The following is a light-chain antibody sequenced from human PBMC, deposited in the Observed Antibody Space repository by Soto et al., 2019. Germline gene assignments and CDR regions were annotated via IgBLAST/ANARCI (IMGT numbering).Light chain of an antibody. J-gene: IGKJ4*01. V-gene: IGKV4-1*01. Sequence: IVMTQSPDSLAVPLGEXAPITCKAXXXXXYSSNNKNYLAWYQQKPGQPPKLLIYWASTRESGVPDRFSGSGSGTDFTLTISSLQAEDVAVYYCQQYYSTPLTFGGGTKVDIK. CDR2: WAS. CDR1: XXXXYSSNNKNY. CDR3: QQYYSTPLT.